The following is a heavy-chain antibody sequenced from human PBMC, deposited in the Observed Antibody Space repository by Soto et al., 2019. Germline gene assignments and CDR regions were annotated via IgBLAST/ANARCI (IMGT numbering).Heavy chain of an antibody. CDR3: AKATGTGGGAFDI. CDR2: ILVGGST. V-gene: IGHV3-23*01. CDR1: GFICSSYD. D-gene: IGHD2-8*02. Sequence: GGSLRLSCAASGFICSSYDMSWVRQAPGKGLEWVSTILVGGSTHYEDSVKGRFTISRDTSKNTVYLQMNSLTAGDTAMYYCAKATGTGGGAFDICGQGPMVTVSS. J-gene: IGHJ3*02.